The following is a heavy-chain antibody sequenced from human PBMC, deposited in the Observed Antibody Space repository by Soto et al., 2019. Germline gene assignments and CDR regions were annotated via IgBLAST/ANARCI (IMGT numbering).Heavy chain of an antibody. D-gene: IGHD2-15*01. Sequence: EVQLLESGGGLVQPEGSLRLSCAASGFTFTNYAMGWVRQAPGKGLEWVSVVSSGGSTYYADSVTGRFTVSRDNSKNTLSLQMNSLRAEDTAVYYCAKRRGAGGHFDYWAQGALVTVSS. V-gene: IGHV3-23*01. CDR2: VSSGGST. CDR1: GFTFTNYA. CDR3: AKRRGAGGHFDY. J-gene: IGHJ4*02.